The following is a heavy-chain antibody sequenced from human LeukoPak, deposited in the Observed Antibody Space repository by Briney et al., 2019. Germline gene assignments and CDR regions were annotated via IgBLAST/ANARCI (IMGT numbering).Heavy chain of an antibody. CDR2: ISYDGSNK. Sequence: GGSLRLSCAASGFTFSSYAMHWVRQAPGKGLEWVAVISYDGSNKYYADSVKGRFTISTDNSKNTLHLLMNSLRVEDTAVYYCARDLASTGTQGWFDPWGQGTLVSVSS. J-gene: IGHJ5*02. V-gene: IGHV3-30*04. CDR1: GFTFSSYA. CDR3: ARDLASTGTQGWFDP. D-gene: IGHD6-13*01.